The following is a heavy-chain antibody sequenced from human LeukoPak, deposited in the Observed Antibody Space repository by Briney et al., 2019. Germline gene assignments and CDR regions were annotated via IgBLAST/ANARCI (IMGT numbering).Heavy chain of an antibody. CDR3: AREDLYNWNDGGVD. V-gene: IGHV3-48*03. J-gene: IGHJ4*02. CDR2: ISSSGSTI. Sequence: GGSLRLSCAASGFTFSSYEMNWVRQAPGKGLEWVSYISSSGSTIYYADSVKGRFTISRDNAKNSLYLQMNSLRAEDTAVYYCAREDLYNWNDGGVDWGQGTLVTVSS. D-gene: IGHD1-1*01. CDR1: GFTFSSYE.